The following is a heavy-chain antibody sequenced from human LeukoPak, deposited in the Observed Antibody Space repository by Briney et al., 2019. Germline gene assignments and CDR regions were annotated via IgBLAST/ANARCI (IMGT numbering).Heavy chain of an antibody. CDR2: ISSSSSYT. Sequence: GGSLRLSCAASGFTFSDYYMSWIRQAPGKGLEWVSYISSSSSYTDYADSVKGRFTISRDNAKNSLYLQMNSLRAEDTAVYYCARLGWATAPLDYWGQGTLVTVSS. V-gene: IGHV3-11*06. CDR3: ARLGWATAPLDY. D-gene: IGHD5-12*01. J-gene: IGHJ4*02. CDR1: GFTFSDYY.